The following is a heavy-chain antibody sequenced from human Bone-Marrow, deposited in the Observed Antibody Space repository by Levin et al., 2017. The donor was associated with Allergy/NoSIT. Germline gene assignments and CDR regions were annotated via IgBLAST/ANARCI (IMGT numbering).Heavy chain of an antibody. J-gene: IGHJ6*02. CDR3: ARHSYGADSDAPYYFYGLDV. V-gene: IGHV5-51*01. CDR1: GYDFTKYW. Sequence: PGESLKISCKGSGYDFTKYWIGWVRQMPGKGLEWMGIVHPVDSHTRYSPSFQGQVSISADKSINTAYLQWSSLKASETAIFYCARHSYGADSDAPYYFYGLDVWGQGTAVTVSS. CDR2: VHPVDSHT. D-gene: IGHD4-23*01.